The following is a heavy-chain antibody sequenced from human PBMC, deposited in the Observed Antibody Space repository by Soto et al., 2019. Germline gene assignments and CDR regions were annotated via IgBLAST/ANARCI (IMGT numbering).Heavy chain of an antibody. D-gene: IGHD3-10*01. V-gene: IGHV6-1*01. CDR2: TYYRSKWYS. CDR3: ARDSGYGSGASVNHYLDF. J-gene: IGHJ4*01. Sequence: SQTLSLTCVISGDSVSSTSAAWSWIRQSPSRGLEWLGRTYYRSKWYSDYAVSVKSRITINPDTSKNQFSLQLNSVTPEDTAVYYCARDSGYGSGASVNHYLDFWGRGTLVTVSS. CDR1: GDSVSSTSAA.